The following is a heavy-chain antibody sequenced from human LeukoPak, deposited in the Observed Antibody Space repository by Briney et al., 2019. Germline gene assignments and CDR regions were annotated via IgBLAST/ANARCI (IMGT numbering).Heavy chain of an antibody. V-gene: IGHV3-9*01. D-gene: IGHD6-19*01. J-gene: IGHJ3*02. Sequence: GRSLRLSCAGSGFTFDDYAMHWVRQPPGKGLEWVSGISWNSGSIGYADSVKGRFTISRDNAINSLYLQMNSLRAEDTAVYFCARAMGWRDAFDIWGQGTMVTVSS. CDR3: ARAMGWRDAFDI. CDR1: GFTFDDYA. CDR2: ISWNSGSI.